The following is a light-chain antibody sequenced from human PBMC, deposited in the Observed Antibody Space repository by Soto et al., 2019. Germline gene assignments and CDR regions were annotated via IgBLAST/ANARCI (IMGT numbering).Light chain of an antibody. CDR2: DVS. CDR3: QQYKDYVYT. Sequence: DIQMPQSPSTLSASVGDRVIITCRASQTVERWMAWYQQKPGKAPKLLISDVSTLERGVPSRFSGSGSATEFTLTISCLQPDDFATYYCQQYKDYVYTFGQGTKVESK. J-gene: IGKJ2*01. V-gene: IGKV1-5*01. CDR1: QTVERW.